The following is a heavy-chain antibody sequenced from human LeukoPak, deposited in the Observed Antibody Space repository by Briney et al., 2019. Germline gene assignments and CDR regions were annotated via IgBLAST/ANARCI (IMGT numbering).Heavy chain of an antibody. V-gene: IGHV3-23*01. CDR2: ISVSGGNT. J-gene: IGHJ5*02. CDR3: AKAAGYSFAPS. CDR1: GFTFSSYS. D-gene: IGHD6-13*01. Sequence: GGSLRLSCAASGFTFSSYSMTWFRQAPGKGLEGVSAISVSGGNTYYADSVKGRFTISRDNSKNTLYLQMNSLRAEDTAVYYCAKAAGYSFAPSWGQGTLVTVSS.